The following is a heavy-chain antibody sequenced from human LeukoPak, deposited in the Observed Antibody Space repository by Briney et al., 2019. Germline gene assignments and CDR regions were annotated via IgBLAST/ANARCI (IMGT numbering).Heavy chain of an antibody. Sequence: SETLSLTCTVSGGSISSGSYYWSWIRQPAGKGLEWIGRIYTGGSTNYNPSLKSRVTISVDTSKNQFSLKLSSVTAADTAVYYCAREILWFGETNNWFDPWGQGTLVTVSS. CDR1: GGSISSGSYY. D-gene: IGHD3-10*01. CDR2: IYTGGST. V-gene: IGHV4-61*02. CDR3: AREILWFGETNNWFDP. J-gene: IGHJ5*02.